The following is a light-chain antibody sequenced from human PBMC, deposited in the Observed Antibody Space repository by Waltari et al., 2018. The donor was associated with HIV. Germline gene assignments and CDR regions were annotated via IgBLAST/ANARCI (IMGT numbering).Light chain of an antibody. J-gene: IGKJ5*01. CDR3: QQYGSSPRA. V-gene: IGKV3-20*01. CDR1: QSVSSSY. CDR2: GAS. Sequence: EIVLTQSPGTLSLSPGERATLSCRASQSVSSSYLAWYQQKPGQAPRLLIYGASSRATCIPDRFSGSGSGTDFTLTISRLEPEEFAVYYCQQYGSSPRAFGQGTRLEIK.